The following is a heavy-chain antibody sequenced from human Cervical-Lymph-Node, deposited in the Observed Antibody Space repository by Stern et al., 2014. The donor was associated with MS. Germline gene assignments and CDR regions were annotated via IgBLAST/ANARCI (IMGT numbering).Heavy chain of an antibody. D-gene: IGHD2-21*02. CDR1: GDSLFSASAS. CDR2: TSYSSRWYN. CDR3: ARDTWYGVTSDAFDI. V-gene: IGHV6-1*01. Sequence: QLQLQESGPGLVKPSQTLTLSCAISGDSLFSASASWNWIRQSPSRGLEWLGKTSYSSRWYNEYPVSVRGRITINPDISKNQFSLQLNSVTPEDTAVYYCARDTWYGVTSDAFDIWGQGTLVIVSS. J-gene: IGHJ3*02.